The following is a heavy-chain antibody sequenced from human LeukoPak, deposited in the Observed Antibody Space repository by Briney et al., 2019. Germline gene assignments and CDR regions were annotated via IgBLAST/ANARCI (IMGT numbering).Heavy chain of an antibody. D-gene: IGHD6-13*01. CDR3: ARRLAGTEDY. CDR1: GGSISSSSYY. V-gene: IGHV4-39*01. Sequence: PSETLSLTCTVSGGSISSSSYYWGWIRQPPGKGLEWIGSIYYSGSTYYNPSLKRRVTISVDTSKHQFSLTLTSVTAADTAVYYCARRLAGTEDYWGQGTLVTVSS. CDR2: IYYSGST. J-gene: IGHJ4*02.